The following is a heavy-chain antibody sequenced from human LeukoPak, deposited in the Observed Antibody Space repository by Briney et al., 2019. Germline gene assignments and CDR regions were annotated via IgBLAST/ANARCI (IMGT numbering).Heavy chain of an antibody. CDR2: IRYDGSNK. Sequence: GGSLRLSCAASGFTFSSYGMHWVRQAPGKGLERVAFIRYDGSNKYYADSVKGRFTISRDNSKNTLYLQMNRLRAEDTAVYCAKGYGWEASYYYYMDVWGKGTTVTISS. CDR1: GFTFSSYG. D-gene: IGHD1-26*01. J-gene: IGHJ6*03. V-gene: IGHV3-30*02. CDR3: AKGYGWEASYYYYMDV.